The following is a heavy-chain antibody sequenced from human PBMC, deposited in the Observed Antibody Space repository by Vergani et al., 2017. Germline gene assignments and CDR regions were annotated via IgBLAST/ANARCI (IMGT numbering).Heavy chain of an antibody. CDR3: ARGCGSTSCYKRGEDWFDP. Sequence: QVPLVQSGAEVKKPGASVKVSCQASGYTFTSYYIHWVRQAPGQGLEWMGIINPSGGSTNYAQKFQGRVTMTRDTSTSTVFMELSSLRSEDTAVYYCARGCGSTSCYKRGEDWFDPWGQGTLVTVSS. D-gene: IGHD2-2*02. V-gene: IGHV1-46*01. CDR1: GYTFTSYY. J-gene: IGHJ5*02. CDR2: INPSGGST.